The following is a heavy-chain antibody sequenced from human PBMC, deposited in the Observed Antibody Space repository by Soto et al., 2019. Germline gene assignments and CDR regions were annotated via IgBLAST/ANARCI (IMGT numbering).Heavy chain of an antibody. V-gene: IGHV3-23*01. CDR3: AKDGRGNWNYDPGYYYGMDV. CDR1: GFTFSSYA. J-gene: IGHJ6*02. CDR2: ISGSGGST. D-gene: IGHD1-7*01. Sequence: GGSLRLSCAASGFTFSSYAMSWVRQAPGKGLEWVSAISGSGGSTYYADSVKGRFTISRDNSKNTLYLQMNSLRAEDTAVYYCAKDGRGNWNYDPGYYYGMDVWGQGTTVTVSS.